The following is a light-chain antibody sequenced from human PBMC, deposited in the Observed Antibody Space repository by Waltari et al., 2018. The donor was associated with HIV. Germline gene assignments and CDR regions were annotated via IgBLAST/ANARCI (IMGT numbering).Light chain of an antibody. CDR3: QQANSFLPLP. CDR2: AAS. Sequence: DIQVTQSPSSVAASVGDKVSIPCRASQALTNWVAWYQKKPGKAPKLLIYAASSLEVGVPSRFSGSGSGTNFTLTISSLQPEDFATYFCQQANSFLPLPFGGGTKVEIK. J-gene: IGKJ4*01. CDR1: QALTNW. V-gene: IGKV1-12*01.